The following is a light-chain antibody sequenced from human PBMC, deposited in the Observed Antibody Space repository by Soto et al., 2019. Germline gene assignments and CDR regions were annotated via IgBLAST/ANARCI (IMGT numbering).Light chain of an antibody. Sequence: QSALTQPPSASGSPGQSVTISCTGTSSDVGGYNYVSWYQQHPGKAPKLMIYEVSKRPSGVPDRFSGSKSGNTASLVIRGLQAEDEADYYCAAWDDILNGYVFGGGTKVTVL. CDR1: SSDVGGYNY. CDR2: EVS. CDR3: AAWDDILNGYV. J-gene: IGLJ1*01. V-gene: IGLV2-8*01.